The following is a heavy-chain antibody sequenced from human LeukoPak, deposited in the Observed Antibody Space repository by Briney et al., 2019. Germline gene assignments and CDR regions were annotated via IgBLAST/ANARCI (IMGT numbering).Heavy chain of an antibody. D-gene: IGHD2-15*01. CDR2: ISSSSSYI. V-gene: IGHV3-21*01. Sequence: GGSLRLSCAASRFAFSDFDKIWVRQAPGKGLEWVSSISSSSSYIYYADSVKGRFTISRDNAKNSLYLQMNSLRAEDTAVYYFARVLRSRGGHTSYYFDYWGQGTLVTVSS. CDR3: ARVLRSRGGHTSYYFDY. CDR1: RFAFSDFD. J-gene: IGHJ4*02.